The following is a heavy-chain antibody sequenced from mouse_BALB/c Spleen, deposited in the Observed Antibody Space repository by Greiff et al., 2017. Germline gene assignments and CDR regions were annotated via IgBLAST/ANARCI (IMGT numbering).Heavy chain of an antibody. CDR3: ARDYYGSSYFDY. J-gene: IGHJ2*01. Sequence: EVKLQESGPGIVKPSQSLSLTCSVTGYSITSGYYWNWIRQFPGNKLEWMGYISYDGSNNYNPSLKNRISITRDTSKNQFFLKLNSVTTEDTATYYCARDYYGSSYFDYWGQGTTLTVSS. D-gene: IGHD1-1*01. CDR1: GYSITSGYY. CDR2: ISYDGSN. V-gene: IGHV3-6*02.